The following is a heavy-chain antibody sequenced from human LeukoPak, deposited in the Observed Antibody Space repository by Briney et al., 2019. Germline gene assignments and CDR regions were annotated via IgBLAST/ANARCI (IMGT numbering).Heavy chain of an antibody. CDR2: ISSSGSTI. D-gene: IGHD3-10*01. Sequence: GGSLRLSCAASGFTFSDYYMSWIRQAPGKGLEWVSYISSSGSTICYADSVKGRFTISRDNAKNSLYLQMNSLRAEDTAVYYCAKDLGRVWFGEFTFDYWGQGTLVTVSS. CDR3: AKDLGRVWFGEFTFDY. CDR1: GFTFSDYY. J-gene: IGHJ4*02. V-gene: IGHV3-11*01.